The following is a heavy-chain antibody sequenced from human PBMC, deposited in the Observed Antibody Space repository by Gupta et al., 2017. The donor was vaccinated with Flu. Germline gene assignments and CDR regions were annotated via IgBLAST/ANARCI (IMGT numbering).Heavy chain of an antibody. CDR2: INSDGSST. D-gene: IGHD3-10*01. CDR3: ARGYYGSGSYGLFDY. CDR1: GFTFNTYW. J-gene: IGHJ4*02. V-gene: IGHV3-74*01. Sequence: EVQLVESGGGLVQPGGSLRLSCIASGFTFNTYWMHWVRQAPGKGLVWVSRINSDGSSTSYADSVKGRFTISRDNAKNTLYLQMNSLRAEDTAVYYCARGYYGSGSYGLFDYWGQGTLVTVSS.